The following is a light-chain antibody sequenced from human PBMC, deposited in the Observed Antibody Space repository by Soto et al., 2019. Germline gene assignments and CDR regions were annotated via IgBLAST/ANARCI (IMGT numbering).Light chain of an antibody. CDR2: EDN. Sequence: NFMLTQPHSVSESPGKTVTISCTRSSGSIASNYVQWYQQRPGSAPTTVIYEDNQRPSGVPDRFSGSIDSSSNSASFTISGLKTEDEADYYCQSYDSSSVVFGGGTQLTVL. J-gene: IGLJ2*01. CDR3: QSYDSSSVV. CDR1: SGSIASNY. V-gene: IGLV6-57*04.